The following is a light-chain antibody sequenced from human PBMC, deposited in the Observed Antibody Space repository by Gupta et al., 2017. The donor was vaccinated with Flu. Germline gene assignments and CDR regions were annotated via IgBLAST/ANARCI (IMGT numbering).Light chain of an antibody. J-gene: IGKJ1*01. Sequence: ELVFSHPPGTLSLSPGERATLSCRASQSVSSSYFAWYQQKRGKAPRLLIYGASNRATGMPDRFSGSGSGTDFTLTISRLEPEDFAVYYCQQYGSSPKTFGQGTKVEIK. CDR2: GAS. CDR1: QSVSSSY. V-gene: IGKV3-20*01. CDR3: QQYGSSPKT.